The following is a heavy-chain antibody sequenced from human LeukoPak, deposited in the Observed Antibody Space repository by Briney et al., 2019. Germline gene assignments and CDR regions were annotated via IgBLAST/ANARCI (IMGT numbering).Heavy chain of an antibody. CDR3: ARVPWSGYYNYFDY. CDR2: IYHSGST. CDR1: GYSISSGYY. V-gene: IGHV4-38-2*02. J-gene: IGHJ4*02. Sequence: PSETLSLTCTVSGYSISSGYYWAWIRPPPGKGLEWIGSIYHSGSTYYNPSLKSRVTISVDTSKNQFSLKLSSVTAADTAVYYCARVPWSGYYNYFDYWGQGTLVSVSS. D-gene: IGHD3-3*01.